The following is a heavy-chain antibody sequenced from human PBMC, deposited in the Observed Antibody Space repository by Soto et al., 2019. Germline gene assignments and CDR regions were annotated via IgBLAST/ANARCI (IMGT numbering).Heavy chain of an antibody. Sequence: ASVKVSCKASGYTFTSYDINWVRQAPGQGLEWVGWINPTSEYTAHAQKFQGRVTLTREISAATAYMELSSLTSEDTAVYFCARQLHHGYYSDWGPGTKVTVSS. CDR3: ARQLHHGYYSD. D-gene: IGHD4-4*01. J-gene: IGHJ4*02. V-gene: IGHV1-8*01. CDR1: GYTFTSYD. CDR2: INPTSEYT.